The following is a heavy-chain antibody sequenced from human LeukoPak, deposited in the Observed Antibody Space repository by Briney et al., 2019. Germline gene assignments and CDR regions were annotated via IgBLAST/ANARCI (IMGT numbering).Heavy chain of an antibody. Sequence: SETLSLTCAVSGGSISNYYWSWIRQPPGKELEWIGYIYFSGGNTNYNPSFKSRVTISVDTSKNQFFLRLNSVTAVDTAVYYCARQPSGTAAFDIWGQGTVVTVSS. D-gene: IGHD1-14*01. CDR1: GGSISNYY. CDR2: IYFSGGNT. V-gene: IGHV4-59*08. J-gene: IGHJ3*02. CDR3: ARQPSGTAAFDI.